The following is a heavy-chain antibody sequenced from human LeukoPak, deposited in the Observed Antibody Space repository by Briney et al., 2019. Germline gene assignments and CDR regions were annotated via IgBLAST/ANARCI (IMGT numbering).Heavy chain of an antibody. CDR1: GYTFTSYG. CDR2: ISAYNGNT. D-gene: IGHD3-16*02. V-gene: IGHV1-18*01. CDR3: ARDNSVGDIAWWFDP. Sequence: ASVKVSCKASGYTFTSYGISWVRQAPGQGLEWMGWISAYNGNTNYAQKLQGRVTMTRDMSTTTDYMELSSLRSEDTAVYYCARDNSVGDIAWWFDPWGQGTLVTVSS. J-gene: IGHJ5*02.